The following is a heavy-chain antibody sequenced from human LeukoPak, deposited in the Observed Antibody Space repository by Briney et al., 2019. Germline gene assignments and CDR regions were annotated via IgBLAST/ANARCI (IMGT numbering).Heavy chain of an antibody. D-gene: IGHD3-10*01. Sequence: ASVKVSCKASGGTFSSYAISWVRQAPGQGLEWMGGIIPIFGTANYAQKFQGRVTITADKSTSTAYMELSSLRSEDTAVYYCARDPPRITMVRGYYMDVWGKGTTVTVPS. CDR2: IIPIFGTA. J-gene: IGHJ6*03. CDR3: ARDPPRITMVRGYYMDV. V-gene: IGHV1-69*06. CDR1: GGTFSSYA.